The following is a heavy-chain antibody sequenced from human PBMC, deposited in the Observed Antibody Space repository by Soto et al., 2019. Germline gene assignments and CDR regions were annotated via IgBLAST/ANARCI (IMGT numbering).Heavy chain of an antibody. V-gene: IGHV1-69*12. CDR3: ARRKRCGGDCYSGYFDL. Sequence: QVQLVQSGAEVKKPGSSVKVSCKASGGTFSSYAISWVRQAPGQGLEWMGGIIPIFGTANYAQKFQGRVTITAAESTSTAYMELSSLRDEDTAVYYCARRKRCGGDCYSGYFDLWGRGTLVTVSS. D-gene: IGHD2-21*02. CDR2: IIPIFGTA. CDR1: GGTFSSYA. J-gene: IGHJ2*01.